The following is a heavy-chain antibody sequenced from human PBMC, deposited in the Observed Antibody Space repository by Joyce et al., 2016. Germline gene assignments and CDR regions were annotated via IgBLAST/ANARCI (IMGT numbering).Heavy chain of an antibody. Sequence: EVQLVESGGGLVKPGGSLRLSCAASGFSFRPAWMSWVRQAPGKGLEWVGRIKTKTESWTTDYAAPVNGRFSISRDDSNNTVFLQMNSLQTEDTALYYCTTAVAVTGFDYWGQGTLVTVSS. CDR3: TTAVAVTGFDY. CDR2: IKTKTESWTT. V-gene: IGHV3-15*01. D-gene: IGHD2-21*02. J-gene: IGHJ4*02. CDR1: GFSFRPAW.